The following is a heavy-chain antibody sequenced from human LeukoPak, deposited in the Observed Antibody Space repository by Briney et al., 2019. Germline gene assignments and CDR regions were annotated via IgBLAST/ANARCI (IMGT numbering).Heavy chain of an antibody. CDR3: ARDWGYCSSTSCSSFDY. D-gene: IGHD2-2*01. Sequence: GGSLRLSCAASGFAFSSYSMNWVRQAPGKGLEWVSSISSSSSYIYYADSVKGRFTISRDNAKNSLYLQMNSLRAEDTAVYNCARDWGYCSSTSCSSFDYWGQGTLVTVSS. CDR2: ISSSSSYI. CDR1: GFAFSSYS. V-gene: IGHV3-21*01. J-gene: IGHJ4*02.